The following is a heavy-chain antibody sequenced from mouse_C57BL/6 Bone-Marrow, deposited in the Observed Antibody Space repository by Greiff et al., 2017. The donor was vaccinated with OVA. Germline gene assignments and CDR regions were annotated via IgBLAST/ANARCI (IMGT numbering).Heavy chain of an antibody. Sequence: EVMLVESGGGLVKPGGSLKLSCAASGFTFSSYAMSWVRQTPEKRLEWVATISDGGSYTYYPDNVKGRFTISRDNAKNNLYLQMSHLKSEDTAMYYCAREDGYDGVFAYWGQGTLVTVSA. CDR2: ISDGGSYT. CDR1: GFTFSSYA. J-gene: IGHJ3*01. V-gene: IGHV5-4*01. D-gene: IGHD2-2*01. CDR3: AREDGYDGVFAY.